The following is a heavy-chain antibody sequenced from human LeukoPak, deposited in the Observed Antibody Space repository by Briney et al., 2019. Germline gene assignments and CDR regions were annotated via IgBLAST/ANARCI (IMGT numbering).Heavy chain of an antibody. CDR2: IYHPGGT. CDR3: ARANWNYLFDY. J-gene: IGHJ4*02. V-gene: IGHV4-30-2*01. D-gene: IGHD1-7*01. Sequence: PSETLSLTCAVSGGSISSGGYSWNWIRQPPGKGLEWIGYIYHPGGTSYNSSLKSRVTISLDRSKNQFSLRLNSVTAADTAVYYCARANWNYLFDYWGQGTLVTVSS. CDR1: GGSISSGGYS.